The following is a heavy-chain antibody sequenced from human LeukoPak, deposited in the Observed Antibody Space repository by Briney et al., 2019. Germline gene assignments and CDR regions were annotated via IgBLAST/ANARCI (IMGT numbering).Heavy chain of an antibody. CDR3: TREGASDAFDI. D-gene: IGHD4/OR15-4a*01. Sequence: PGGSLRLSCTASGFTLCDYAMSWVRQAPGRGVEGVVFIRSKAYGGTTEYAASVKGRFTISRDDSKSIAYLQMNSLKTEDTAVYYCTREGASDAFDIWGQGTMVTVSS. V-gene: IGHV3-49*04. J-gene: IGHJ3*02. CDR2: IRSKAYGGTT. CDR1: GFTLCDYA.